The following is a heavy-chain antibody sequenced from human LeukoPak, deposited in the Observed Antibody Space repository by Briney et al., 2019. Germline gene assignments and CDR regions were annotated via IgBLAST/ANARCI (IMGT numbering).Heavy chain of an antibody. V-gene: IGHV4-59*01. CDR2: ISYSGST. CDR1: GGSISTYY. J-gene: IGHJ4*01. D-gene: IGHD3-10*01. Sequence: SETLSLTCTVSGGSISTYYWSWIRQPPGKGLEWIGYISYSGSTKFNPSLRSGVTISADTSKNQISLKLNSVTAADTAVYYCARDLADGSGSYYSRPLDYWGQGTLVTVSS. CDR3: ARDLADGSGSYYSRPLDY.